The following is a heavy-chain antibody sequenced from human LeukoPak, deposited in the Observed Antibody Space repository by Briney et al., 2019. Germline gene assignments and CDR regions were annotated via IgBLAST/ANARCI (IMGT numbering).Heavy chain of an antibody. D-gene: IGHD1-26*01. Sequence: GASVKVSCKASGYTFTSYYMHWVRQAPGQGLEWMGIINPSGGSTSYAQKFQGRVTMTRDTSTSTVYMELSSLRSEDTAVYYCAKDLLVGDGKWDIDYWGQGTLVTVSS. CDR2: INPSGGST. CDR1: GYTFTSYY. V-gene: IGHV1-46*01. CDR3: AKDLLVGDGKWDIDY. J-gene: IGHJ4*02.